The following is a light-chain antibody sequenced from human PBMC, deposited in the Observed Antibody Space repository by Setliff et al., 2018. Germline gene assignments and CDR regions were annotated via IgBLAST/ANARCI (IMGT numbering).Light chain of an antibody. CDR1: SSNIGAGYD. CDR2: RNN. Sequence: QSALTQPPSVSGAPGQRVTISCTGSSSNIGAGYDVYWYQQLPGTAPKLLVNRNNQRPSGVPDRFSGSKSGTSASLAINGLRSEDEADYYCAAWDNSLSGYVFGTGTKVTVL. CDR3: AAWDNSLSGYV. V-gene: IGLV1-47*01. J-gene: IGLJ1*01.